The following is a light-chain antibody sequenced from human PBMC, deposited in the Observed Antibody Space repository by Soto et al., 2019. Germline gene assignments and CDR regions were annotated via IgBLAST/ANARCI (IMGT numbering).Light chain of an antibody. Sequence: EIVMKQSQATLSVSPGERVTLSCRASQGVSSNLAWYQQKPGQAPRLLIYGASTRAAGLPARFSGSGSGTEFPLSIGSLQSEDFAIYYCQQYNDWPFTFGPGTKMDI. V-gene: IGKV3-15*01. CDR1: QGVSSN. CDR2: GAS. CDR3: QQYNDWPFT. J-gene: IGKJ3*01.